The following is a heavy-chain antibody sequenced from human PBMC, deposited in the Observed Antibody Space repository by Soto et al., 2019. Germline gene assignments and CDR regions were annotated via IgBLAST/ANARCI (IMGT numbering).Heavy chain of an antibody. D-gene: IGHD5-12*01. CDR2: INTGTGDT. V-gene: IGHV1-3*04. CDR1: GYIFTSYA. CDR3: AREGVAPYYYYGMDV. J-gene: IGHJ6*02. Sequence: ASVKVSCKASGYIFTSYAMHWVRQAPGQRLEWMGWINTGTGDTKYSQKFQGRVTITRDTSATTAYIELSSLRSDDTAVYYCAREGVAPYYYYGMDVWGQGTQVTVSS.